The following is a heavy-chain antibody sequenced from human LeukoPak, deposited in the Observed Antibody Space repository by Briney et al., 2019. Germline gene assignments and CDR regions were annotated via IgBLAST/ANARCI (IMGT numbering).Heavy chain of an antibody. CDR3: AKGDTYYDLLTCFDF. CDR2: IYNTGAT. J-gene: IGHJ4*02. D-gene: IGHD3-9*01. CDR1: GFTVSDNY. V-gene: IGHV3-53*01. Sequence: GGSLRLSCAASGFTVSDNYMTWVRQAPGKGLEWVSGIYNTGATHYADSVKGRFTISRDNSKNTLYLQMNSLRDEDTAVYYCAKGDTYYDLLTCFDFWGPGTLVTVSS.